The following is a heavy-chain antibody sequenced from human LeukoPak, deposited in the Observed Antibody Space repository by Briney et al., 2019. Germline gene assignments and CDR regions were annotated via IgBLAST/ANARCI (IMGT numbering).Heavy chain of an antibody. J-gene: IGHJ4*02. CDR3: ARVSCSSSSCSSWFFDY. CDR2: IYTSGGT. Sequence: SETLSLTCTVSGGSISDYYWSWIRQPAGKGLEWIGRIYTSGGTDYNPSLKSRVTMSVDTSKNQFSLKLSSVTAADTAVYHCARVSCSSSSCSSWFFDYWGQGTLVSVSS. V-gene: IGHV4-4*07. CDR1: GGSISDYY. D-gene: IGHD2-2*01.